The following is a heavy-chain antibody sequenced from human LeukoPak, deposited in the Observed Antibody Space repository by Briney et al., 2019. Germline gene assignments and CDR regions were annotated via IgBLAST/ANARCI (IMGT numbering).Heavy chain of an antibody. CDR1: GFTFINYA. J-gene: IGHJ4*02. Sequence: PGGSLRLSCAASGFTFINYAMSWVRQAPGKGLEWVSAISGSGGSTYYADSVKGRFSISRDNSKNTLHLQMNSLRVEDTAVYYCARDFCSAGSCYPDNWGQGTLVTVSS. D-gene: IGHD2-15*01. CDR3: ARDFCSAGSCYPDN. V-gene: IGHV3-23*01. CDR2: ISGSGGST.